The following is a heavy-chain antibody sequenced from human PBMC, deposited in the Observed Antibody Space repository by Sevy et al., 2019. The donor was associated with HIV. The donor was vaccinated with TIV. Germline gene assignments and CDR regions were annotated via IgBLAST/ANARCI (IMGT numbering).Heavy chain of an antibody. Sequence: GGSLRLSCAASGFAFYEYSMSWIRQAPGKGLEWVATLSFGCGKINYANSVKGRFTISRDNSKNSFYLQMDNLRVEDTALYYCAREGCSRPHDYWGQGTRVTVSS. J-gene: IGHJ4*02. D-gene: IGHD2-8*01. CDR2: LSFGCGKI. V-gene: IGHV3-23*01. CDR3: AREGCSRPHDY. CDR1: GFAFYEYS.